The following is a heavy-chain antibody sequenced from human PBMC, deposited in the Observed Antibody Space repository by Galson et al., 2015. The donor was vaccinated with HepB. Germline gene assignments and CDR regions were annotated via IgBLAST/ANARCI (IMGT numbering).Heavy chain of an antibody. J-gene: IGHJ4*02. Sequence: QSGAEVKKPGESLRISCTGSGYSFTNYWITWVRQLPGKGLEWMGRIDPSDPTDSYTNYSPSFQGQVTISIDKSISTAYLQWSSLKASDTAIDYCSGDGSGSYLDYSYFDPGGQGTLVTVSS. CDR2: IDPSDPTDSYT. V-gene: IGHV5-10-1*01. CDR3: SGDGSGSYLDYSYFDP. CDR1: GYSFTNYW. D-gene: IGHD3-10*01.